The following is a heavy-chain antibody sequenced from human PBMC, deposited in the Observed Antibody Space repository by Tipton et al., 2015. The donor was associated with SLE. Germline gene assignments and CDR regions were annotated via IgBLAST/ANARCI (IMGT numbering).Heavy chain of an antibody. CDR3: ARGPYYDFWSGYAPVMGYFQH. CDR2: INHSGSP. D-gene: IGHD3-3*01. V-gene: IGHV4-34*01. CDR1: GGSFSGYY. Sequence: TLSLTCAVYGGSFSGYYWSWIRQAPGKGLEWIGEINHSGSPNYNPSLKSRITISVDTSKNQFSLKLSSVTAADTAVYYCARGPYYDFWSGYAPVMGYFQHWGQGTLVAVSS. J-gene: IGHJ1*01.